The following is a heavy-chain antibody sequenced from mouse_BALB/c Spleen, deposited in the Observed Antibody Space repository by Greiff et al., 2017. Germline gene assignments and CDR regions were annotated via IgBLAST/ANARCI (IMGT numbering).Heavy chain of an antibody. V-gene: IGHV2-9*02. J-gene: IGHJ4*01. CDR3: ARILGSSYGMDY. CDR1: GFSLTSYG. CDR2: IWAGGST. Sequence: QVQLKESGPGLVAPSQSLSITCTVSGFSLTSYGVHWVRQPPGKGLEWLGVIWAGGSTNYNSALMSRLSISKDNSKSQVVFKMNSLQTDDTAMYYCARILGSSYGMDYWGQGTSVTVSS. D-gene: IGHD1-1*01.